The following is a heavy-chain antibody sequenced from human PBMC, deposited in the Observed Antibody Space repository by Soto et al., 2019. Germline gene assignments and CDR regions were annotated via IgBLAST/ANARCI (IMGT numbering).Heavy chain of an antibody. CDR3: AREAAAGTLDY. V-gene: IGHV1-18*01. Sequence: QVQLVQSGAEVKKPGASVKVSCKASGYTFTSYGISWVRQAPGQGLEWMGWISAYNGNTNYAQKLQGRVTMTTDTSTSTAYMELRSPSYTATVVYYCAREAAAGTLDYWGQGTLVTVSS. CDR1: GYTFTSYG. J-gene: IGHJ4*02. CDR2: ISAYNGNT. D-gene: IGHD6-13*01.